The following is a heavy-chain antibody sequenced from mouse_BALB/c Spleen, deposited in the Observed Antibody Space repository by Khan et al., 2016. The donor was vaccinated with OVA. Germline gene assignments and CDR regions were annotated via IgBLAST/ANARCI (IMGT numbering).Heavy chain of an antibody. Sequence: QVQLKQSGPELVKPGASVRISCKASGYTFTNYYVHWVKERPGQGLEWIGWIYPGNVNTKYNERFKDKATLTADKSSSTAYMQLSSLTSEDSAVYFCARAGYSSLVYTMDYWGQGTSVTVSS. CDR1: GYTFTNYY. CDR3: ARAGYSSLVYTMDY. CDR2: IYPGNVNT. V-gene: IGHV1S56*01. D-gene: IGHD1-1*01. J-gene: IGHJ4*01.